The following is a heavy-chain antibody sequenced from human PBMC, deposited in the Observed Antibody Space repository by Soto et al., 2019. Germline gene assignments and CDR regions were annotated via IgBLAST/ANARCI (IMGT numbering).Heavy chain of an antibody. J-gene: IGHJ3*02. CDR1: CLSVSSYS. CDR3: ARHGGITMIRGVLSAFDI. CDR2: IYYMGGS. V-gene: IGHV4-59*08. Sequence: PSETLSLTCPIDCLSVSSYSWRWIAQSPGKGLQWIGYIYYMGGSYYDPSLKSRVTISVDMSRNQFSLKLNSVTAEDTAVYFCARHGGITMIRGVLSAFDIWGQGTMVS. D-gene: IGHD3-10*01.